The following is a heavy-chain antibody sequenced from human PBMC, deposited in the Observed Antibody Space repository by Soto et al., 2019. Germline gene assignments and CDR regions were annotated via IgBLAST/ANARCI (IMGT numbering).Heavy chain of an antibody. CDR1: GYTFTSYG. J-gene: IGHJ6*02. V-gene: IGHV1-18*01. D-gene: IGHD3-10*01. CDR3: ARAKMVRGVIIPHAPYGMDV. Sequence: ASVKVSCKASGYTFTSYGISWVRQAPGQGLEWMGWISAYNGNTNYAQKLQGRVTMTTDTSTSTAYMELSSLRSDDTAVYYCARAKMVRGVIIPHAPYGMDVWGQGTTVTVSS. CDR2: ISAYNGNT.